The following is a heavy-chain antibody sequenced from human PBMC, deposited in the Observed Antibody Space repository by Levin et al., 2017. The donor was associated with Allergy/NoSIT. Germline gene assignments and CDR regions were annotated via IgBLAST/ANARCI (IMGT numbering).Heavy chain of an antibody. CDR3: ARGFDGENAFDI. J-gene: IGHJ3*02. V-gene: IGHV4-59*01. D-gene: IGHD3-10*01. Sequence: SETLSLTCTVSGGSLTIYYWSWIRQSPGMGLEWIGNIFNTGNTNYNPSLKSRVTISVDTSKNQFSLKLTSVTAADTAVYYCARGFDGENAFDIWGQGTMVTVSS. CDR2: IFNTGNT. CDR1: GGSLTIYY.